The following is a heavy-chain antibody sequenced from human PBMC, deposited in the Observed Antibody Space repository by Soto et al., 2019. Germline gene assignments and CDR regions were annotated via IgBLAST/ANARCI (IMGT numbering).Heavy chain of an antibody. CDR2: IIPFFGTP. CDR1: GATFSSYA. D-gene: IGHD3-22*01. Sequence: QVLLVQSGAEVKKPESSVKVSCKLSGATFSSYAMSWVRQAPGQGLEWIGGIIPFFGTPNYAQKFQGRVTITADTSTATSYMELSSLRSDDTAVYYCARDKGAYYSHLLYWGQGTLVTVSS. CDR3: ARDKGAYYSHLLY. V-gene: IGHV1-69*06. J-gene: IGHJ4*02.